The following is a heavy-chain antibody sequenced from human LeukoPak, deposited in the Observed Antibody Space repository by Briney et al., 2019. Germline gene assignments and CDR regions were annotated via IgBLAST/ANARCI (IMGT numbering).Heavy chain of an antibody. J-gene: IGHJ1*01. Sequence: SETLSLTCAVSGASVSSDGFWWNWVRQPPGKGLEWIGQIGYSGTTNYKPSLKSRLTISTDASNNHFSLRLTSVTPADTAVYYCARIGGVFHHWGQGTLVPVSS. D-gene: IGHD3-10*01. CDR2: IGYSGTT. CDR1: GASVSSDGFW. CDR3: ARIGGVFHH. V-gene: IGHV4-61*03.